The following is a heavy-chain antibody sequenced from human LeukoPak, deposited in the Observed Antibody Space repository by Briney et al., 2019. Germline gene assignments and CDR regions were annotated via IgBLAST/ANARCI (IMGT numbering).Heavy chain of an antibody. CDR3: TGGYGDPQQDDY. J-gene: IGHJ4*02. D-gene: IGHD4-17*01. CDR1: GFIFGDYG. Sequence: GGSLRLSCTTSGFIFGDYGMSWVRQAPGKGLEWVGFIRGKGYDGTIEYAASVKGRFSISRDDSKSIAYLQMNSLKTEDTAVYYCTGGYGDPQQDDYWGQGTLVTVSS. CDR2: IRGKGYDGTI. V-gene: IGHV3-49*04.